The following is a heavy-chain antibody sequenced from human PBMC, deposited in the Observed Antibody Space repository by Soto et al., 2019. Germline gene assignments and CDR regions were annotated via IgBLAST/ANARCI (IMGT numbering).Heavy chain of an antibody. J-gene: IGHJ4*02. CDR3: ARESEDLTSNFDY. CDR1: GFTFTRYS. Sequence: VGSLRLSCSASGFTFTRYSMNWVRQAPGKGLEWVSSISSTTNYIYYGDSMKGRFTISRDNAKNSLYLEMNSLRAEDTAVYYCARESEDLTSNFDYWGQGTLVTVSS. CDR2: ISSTTNYI. V-gene: IGHV3-21*06.